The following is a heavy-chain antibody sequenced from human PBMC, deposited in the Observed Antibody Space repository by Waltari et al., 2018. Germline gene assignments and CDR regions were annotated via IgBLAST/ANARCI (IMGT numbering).Heavy chain of an antibody. D-gene: IGHD5-12*01. Sequence: EVQLLESGGGWVQPGGSLRVPWAGAGIPFSAYAMSWVRQAPGKGLEWVSGINDGGGSTYYADSVKGRFTISRDNSRKMLFLQMSGLRAEDTAIYYCAKETLRWFDYWGQGTLVAVSS. CDR3: AKETLRWFDY. J-gene: IGHJ4*02. CDR1: GIPFSAYA. V-gene: IGHV3-23*01. CDR2: INDGGGST.